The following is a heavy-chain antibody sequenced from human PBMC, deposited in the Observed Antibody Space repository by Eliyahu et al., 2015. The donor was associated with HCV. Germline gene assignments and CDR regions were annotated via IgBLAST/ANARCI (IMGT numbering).Heavy chain of an antibody. J-gene: IGHJ4*02. CDR3: ARDFYSSARGSPVDY. CDR2: ISSSSSYI. CDR1: GFTFSSYS. Sequence: GFTFSSYSMNWVRQAPGKGLEWVSSISSSSSYIYYADSVKGRFTISRDNAKNSLYLQMNSLRVEDTAVYYCARDFYSSARGSPVDYWGQGTLVTVSS. D-gene: IGHD2-2*01. V-gene: IGHV3-21*01.